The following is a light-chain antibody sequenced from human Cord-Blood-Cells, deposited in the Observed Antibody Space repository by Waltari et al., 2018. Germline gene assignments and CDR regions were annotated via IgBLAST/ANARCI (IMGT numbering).Light chain of an antibody. CDR3: QSYDSSLSGFWV. J-gene: IGLJ3*02. CDR2: GNS. CDR1: SSTIGAGYD. V-gene: IGLV1-40*01. Sequence: QSVLTQPPSVSGAPGQRVTISCPGSSSTIGAGYDVPWYQQLPGTAPKLLIYGNSNRPSGVPDRFSGSKSGTSASLAITGLQAEDEADYYCQSYDSSLSGFWVFGGGTKLTVL.